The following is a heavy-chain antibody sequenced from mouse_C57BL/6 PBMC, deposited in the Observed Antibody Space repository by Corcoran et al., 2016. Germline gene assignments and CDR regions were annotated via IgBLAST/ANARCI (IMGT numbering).Heavy chain of an antibody. J-gene: IGHJ2*01. D-gene: IGHD1-1*01. CDR1: GYTFTEYY. CDR3: ARWDYGSLDY. CDR2: IYPGSGNT. Sequence: QVQLKQSGAELVRPGASVKLSCKASGYTFTEYYINWVKQRPGQGLEWIARIYPGSGNTYYNEKFKGKATLTAEKSSSTAYMQLSSLTSEDSAVYCCARWDYGSLDYWGQGTTLTVSS. V-gene: IGHV1-76*01.